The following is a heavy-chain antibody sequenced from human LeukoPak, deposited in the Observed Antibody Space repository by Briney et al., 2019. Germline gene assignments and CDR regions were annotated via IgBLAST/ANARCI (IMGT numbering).Heavy chain of an antibody. V-gene: IGHV3-21*01. J-gene: IGHJ1*01. CDR3: ARGYCGGDCYGD. CDR1: GFTFSDYT. D-gene: IGHD2-21*02. CDR2: ISGSSRHV. Sequence: PGGSLRLSCAASGFTFSDYTMNWVRQAPGEGLEYVSSISGSSRHVYYADSVKGRFTISRDNTKSSLYLQMNSLRVEDMAVYYCARGYCGGDCYGDWGQGTLVTVS.